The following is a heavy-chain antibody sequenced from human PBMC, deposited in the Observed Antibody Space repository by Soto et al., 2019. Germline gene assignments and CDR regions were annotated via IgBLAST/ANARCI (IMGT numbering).Heavy chain of an antibody. D-gene: IGHD6-13*01. CDR3: ARDLSGCSWYFDY. CDR2: IYSGGST. V-gene: IGHV3-53*01. Sequence: GGSLRLSCAASGFTVSSNYMSWVRQAPGKGLEWVSVIYSGGSTYYADSVKGRFTISRDNSKNTLYLQMNSLRAEDTAVYYCARDLSGCSWYFDYWGKGTLVTVSS. J-gene: IGHJ4*02. CDR1: GFTVSSNY.